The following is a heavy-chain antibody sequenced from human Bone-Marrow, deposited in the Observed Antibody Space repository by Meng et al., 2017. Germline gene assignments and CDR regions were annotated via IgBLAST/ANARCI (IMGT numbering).Heavy chain of an antibody. CDR2: INAYNGNT. CDR1: GYTLSSDG. CDR3: ATRGNPYLNC. V-gene: IGHV1-18*01. Sequence: HGQLVQSGVEVKKPGASGKVSCEASGYTLSSDGFSWVRQAPGQGLEWMGWINAYNGNTDYAQKFQGRVTMTTDTSTSTAYMELRSLRSDDTAVYYCATRGNPYLNCWGQGTLVTVSS. J-gene: IGHJ4*02.